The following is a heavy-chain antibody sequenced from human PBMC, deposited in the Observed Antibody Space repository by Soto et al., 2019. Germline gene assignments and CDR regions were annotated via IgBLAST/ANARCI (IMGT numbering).Heavy chain of an antibody. CDR2: INHSGRT. D-gene: IGHD1-26*01. Sequence: SETLSLTCAVYGDSFTECYWCWIRQPPGKGLEWIGEINHSGRTNFNPSLKSRVTISVDRSKNQFSLKLRSVTAADTGVYYCESWRVGGPFDSWGHGILVTVSS. CDR1: GDSFTECY. J-gene: IGHJ4*01. V-gene: IGHV4-34*01. CDR3: ESWRVGGPFDS.